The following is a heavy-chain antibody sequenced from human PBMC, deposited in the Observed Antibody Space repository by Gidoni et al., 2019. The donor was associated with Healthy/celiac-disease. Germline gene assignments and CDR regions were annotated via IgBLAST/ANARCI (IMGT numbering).Heavy chain of an antibody. D-gene: IGHD2-2*01. CDR1: GGSISSYY. CDR2: IYYSGST. CDR3: ARLTKHYYYYGMDV. Sequence: QVQLQESGPGLVKPSETLSLTCTVSGGSISSYYWSWFRQPPGKGLEWIGYIYYSGSTNYHPSLKSRVTISVDTSKNQFSLKVSSVTAADTAVYYCARLTKHYYYYGMDVWGQGTTVTVSS. J-gene: IGHJ6*02. V-gene: IGHV4-59*08.